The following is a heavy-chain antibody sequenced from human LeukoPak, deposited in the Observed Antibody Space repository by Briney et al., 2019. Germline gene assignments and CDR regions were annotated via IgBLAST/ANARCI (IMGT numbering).Heavy chain of an antibody. CDR1: GGSISGYY. D-gene: IGHD6-6*01. J-gene: IGHJ4*02. V-gene: IGHV4-59*01. Sequence: SETLSLTCTVSGGSISGYYWSWIRQPPGKGLEWIGYIYYSGSTNYNPSLKSRVTISVDTSKNQFSLKLSSATAADTAVYYCARGGIAARRGSFFGYWGQGTLVTVSS. CDR3: ARGGIAARRGSFFGY. CDR2: IYYSGST.